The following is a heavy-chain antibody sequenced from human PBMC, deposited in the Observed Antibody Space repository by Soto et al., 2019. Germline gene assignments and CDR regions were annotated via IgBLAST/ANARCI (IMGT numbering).Heavy chain of an antibody. D-gene: IGHD6-19*01. V-gene: IGHV3-33*01. CDR1: GFTFSSYG. CDR2: IWYDGSNK. CDR3: ARDLPLYSSGPGAFDI. Sequence: GGSLRLSCAASGFTFSSYGMHWVRQAPGKGLEWVAVIWYDGSNKYYADSVKGRFTISRDNSKNTLYLQMNSLRAEDTAVYYCARDLPLYSSGPGAFDIWGQGTMVTVSS. J-gene: IGHJ3*02.